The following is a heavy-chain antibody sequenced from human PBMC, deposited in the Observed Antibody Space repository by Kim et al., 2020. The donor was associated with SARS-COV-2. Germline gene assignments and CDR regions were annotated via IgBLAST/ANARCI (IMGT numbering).Heavy chain of an antibody. CDR3: ARHSNTAMETYDFDY. Sequence: SETLSLTCTVSGGSISSYYWSWIRQPAGKGLEWIGRIYTSGSTNYNPSLKSRVTMSVDTSKNQFSLKLSSVTAADTAVYYCARHSNTAMETYDFDYWGQGTLVTVSS. J-gene: IGHJ4*02. CDR2: IYTSGST. V-gene: IGHV4-4*07. CDR1: GGSISSYY. D-gene: IGHD5-18*01.